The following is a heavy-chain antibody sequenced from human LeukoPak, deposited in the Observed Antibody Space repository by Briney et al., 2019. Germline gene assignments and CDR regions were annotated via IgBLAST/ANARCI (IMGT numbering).Heavy chain of an antibody. Sequence: GRSLRLSCAASGFTFSSYGMHWVRQAPGKGLEWVAVIWYDGSNKYYADSVKGRFTISRDNSKNTLYLQMNSLRAEDTAVYYCARARVATRICYYYGMDVWGQGTTVTVSS. V-gene: IGHV3-33*01. D-gene: IGHD5-12*01. CDR1: GFTFSSYG. J-gene: IGHJ6*02. CDR3: ARARVATRICYYYGMDV. CDR2: IWYDGSNK.